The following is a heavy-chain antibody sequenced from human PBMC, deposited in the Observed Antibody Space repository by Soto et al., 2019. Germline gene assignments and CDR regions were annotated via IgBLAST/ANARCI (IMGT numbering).Heavy chain of an antibody. V-gene: IGHV3-53*01. CDR1: GFSVSSNY. Sequence: GGSLRLSCAISGFSVSSNYLSWVRQAPGKGLEWVSVHYSGGSTYYADSVQGRFTISRDKSNNTLYLQMRRVRAEDTAVYFCARHRHPRGTVGATSPLDPWGQGTRVTVSS. D-gene: IGHD1-26*01. J-gene: IGHJ5*02. CDR3: ARHRHPRGTVGATSPLDP. CDR2: HYSGGST.